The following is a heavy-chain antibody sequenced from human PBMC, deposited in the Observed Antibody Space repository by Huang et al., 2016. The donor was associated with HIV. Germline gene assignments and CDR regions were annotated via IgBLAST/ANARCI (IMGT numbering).Heavy chain of an antibody. Sequence: QVQLVESGGGVVQPGGSLRLSCAASGFIFSCYGIHWVRQAPGKGLEWGAVISFDGNNKYYADSVKGRFTISRDNSEDTLYLQMNSLRADDTAIYYCARVLYGDFALGDAFDVWGQGTMVTVSS. CDR2: ISFDGNNK. D-gene: IGHD2-21*02. V-gene: IGHV3-30-3*01. J-gene: IGHJ3*01. CDR1: GFIFSCYG. CDR3: ARVLYGDFALGDAFDV.